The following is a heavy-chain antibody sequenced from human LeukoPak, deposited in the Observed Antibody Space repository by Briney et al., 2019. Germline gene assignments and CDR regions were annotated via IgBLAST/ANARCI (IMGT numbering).Heavy chain of an antibody. V-gene: IGHV3-48*02. D-gene: IGHD2-2*02. CDR1: GFTFSSYA. J-gene: IGHJ5*02. CDR3: ARDGSDGYQLLYDNWFDP. Sequence: PGGSLRLSCAASGFTFSSYAMSWVRQAPGKGLEWVSYISSSSSTIYYADSVKGRFTISRDNAKNSLYLQMNSLRDEDTAVYYCARDGSDGYQLLYDNWFDPWGQGTLVTVSS. CDR2: ISSSSSTI.